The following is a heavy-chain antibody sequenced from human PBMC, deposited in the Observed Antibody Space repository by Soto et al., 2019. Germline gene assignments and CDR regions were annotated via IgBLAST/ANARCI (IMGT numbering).Heavy chain of an antibody. V-gene: IGHV1-2*02. CDR1: GYTFTGYY. D-gene: IGHD2-21*02. CDR3: ARDADCGGDCYSFPYYYYGMDV. CDR2: INPNSGGT. J-gene: IGHJ6*02. Sequence: GASVKVSCKASGYTFTGYYMHWVRQAPGQGLEWMGWINPNSGGTNYAQKFQGRVTMTRDTSISTAYMELSRLRSDDTAVYYCARDADCGGDCYSFPYYYYGMDVWGQGTTVTVSS.